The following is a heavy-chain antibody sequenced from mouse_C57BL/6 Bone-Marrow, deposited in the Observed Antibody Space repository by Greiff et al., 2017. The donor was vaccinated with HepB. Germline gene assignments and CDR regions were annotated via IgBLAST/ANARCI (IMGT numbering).Heavy chain of an antibody. CDR1: GFTFSDYY. V-gene: IGHV5-16*01. CDR3: EITTLAGYFDY. CDR2: INYDGSST. D-gene: IGHD1-1*01. J-gene: IGHJ2*01. Sequence: EVKLVESEGGLVQPGSSMKLSCTASGFTFSDYYMAWVRQVPEKGLEWVANINYDGSSTYYLDSLKSRFIISRDNAKNILYLQMSSLKSEDTATYYCEITTLAGYFDYWGQGTTLTVSS.